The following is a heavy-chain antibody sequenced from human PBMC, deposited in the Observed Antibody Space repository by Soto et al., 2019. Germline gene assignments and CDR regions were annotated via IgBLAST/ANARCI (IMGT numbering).Heavy chain of an antibody. CDR1: GFTFSSYG. V-gene: IGHV3-13*01. CDR2: IGTAGDT. J-gene: IGHJ4*02. Sequence: PGGSLRLSCAASGFTFSSYGMHWVRQSTGKGLEWVSAIGTAGDTYYPGSVKGRFTISRENAKNSLYLQMNSLRAGDTAVYYCARGFKDNWNYRLFDYWGQGTLVTVSS. D-gene: IGHD1-7*01. CDR3: ARGFKDNWNYRLFDY.